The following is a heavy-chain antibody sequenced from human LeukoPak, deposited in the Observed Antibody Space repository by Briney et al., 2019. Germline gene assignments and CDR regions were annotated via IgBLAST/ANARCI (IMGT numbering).Heavy chain of an antibody. CDR3: ARDSLNRRGYGDSRWYYYYYMDV. CDR1: GYTFTSYG. CDR2: ISAYNGNT. Sequence: ASVKVSCKASGYTFTSYGISWVRQAPGQGLEWMGRISAYNGNTNYAQKLQGRVTMTTDTSTSTAYMELRSLRSEDTAVYYCARDSLNRRGYGDSRWYYYYYMDVWGKGTTVTVSS. D-gene: IGHD4-17*01. V-gene: IGHV1-18*01. J-gene: IGHJ6*03.